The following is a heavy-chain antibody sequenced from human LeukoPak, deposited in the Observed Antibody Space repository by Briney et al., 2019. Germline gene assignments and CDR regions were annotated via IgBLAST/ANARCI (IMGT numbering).Heavy chain of an antibody. CDR1: GFTFSSYG. CDR3: AKDSLDYCGGDCYSLDY. D-gene: IGHD2-21*02. Sequence: QTGGSLRLSCAASGFTFSSYGMHWVRKAPGKGLEWVAVISYDGSNKYYADSVKGRFTISRDNSKNTLYLQMNSLRAEDTAVYYCAKDSLDYCGGDCYSLDYWGQGTLVTVSS. CDR2: ISYDGSNK. V-gene: IGHV3-30*18. J-gene: IGHJ4*02.